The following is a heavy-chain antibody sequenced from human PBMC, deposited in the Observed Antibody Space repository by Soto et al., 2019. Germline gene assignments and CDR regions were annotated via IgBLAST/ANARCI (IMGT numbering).Heavy chain of an antibody. V-gene: IGHV3-33*01. CDR1: GFTFSSYG. J-gene: IGHJ6*02. CDR3: ARERSSSPSYYYYGMDV. D-gene: IGHD6-6*01. CDR2: IWYDGSNK. Sequence: PGGSLRLSCAASGFTFSSYGMHWVRQAPGKGLEWVAVIWYDGSNKYYADSVKGRFTISRDNSKNTLYLQMNSLRAEDTAVYYCARERSSSPSYYYYGMDVWGQGPTVTVSS.